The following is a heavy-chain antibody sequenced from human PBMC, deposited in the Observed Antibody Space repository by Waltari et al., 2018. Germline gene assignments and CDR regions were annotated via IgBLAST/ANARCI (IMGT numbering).Heavy chain of an antibody. CDR2: ILPIFGTA. D-gene: IGHD1-26*01. CDR3: AREGSGSYGGWYAFDI. V-gene: IGHV1-69*13. Sequence: QVQLVQSGAEVKKPGSSVKVSCTASGGTFSSYALSWVRQAPGQGLEWMGGILPIFGTANYAQKFQGRVTITADESTSTAYMELSSLRSEDTAVYYCAREGSGSYGGWYAFDIWGQGTMVTVSS. J-gene: IGHJ3*02. CDR1: GGTFSSYA.